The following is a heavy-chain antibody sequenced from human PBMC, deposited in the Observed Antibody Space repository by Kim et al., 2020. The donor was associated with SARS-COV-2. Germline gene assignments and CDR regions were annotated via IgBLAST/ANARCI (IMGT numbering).Heavy chain of an antibody. J-gene: IGHJ6*02. CDR3: AKAIYCGADCYSYGLDV. CDR1: GFTFETYA. CDR2: IVGSGGST. V-gene: IGHV3-23*01. Sequence: GGSLRLSCGASGFTFETYAMTWVRQVAGKGLQWVSSIVGSGGSTFYADSVEGRFTISRDNFNKKMYLEMSSLRADDTATYYCAKAIYCGADCYSYGLDVWGQGTAVTVS. D-gene: IGHD2-21*02.